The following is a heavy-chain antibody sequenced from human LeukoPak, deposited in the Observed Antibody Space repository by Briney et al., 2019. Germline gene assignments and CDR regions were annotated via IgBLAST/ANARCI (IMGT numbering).Heavy chain of an antibody. CDR2: IRYSGST. V-gene: IGHV4-30-4*07. CDR3: ARERPPGSPTYSHYMDV. D-gene: IGHD3-10*01. J-gene: IGHJ6*03. Sequence: SETLSLTCEVSGDSLSSGGYSWSWIRQPPGKGLEWIGYIRYSGSTYYNPSLKSRVTISVDTSKNQFSLKLSSVTAADTAVYYCARERPPGSPTYSHYMDVWGKGTTVTVSS. CDR1: GDSLSSGGYS.